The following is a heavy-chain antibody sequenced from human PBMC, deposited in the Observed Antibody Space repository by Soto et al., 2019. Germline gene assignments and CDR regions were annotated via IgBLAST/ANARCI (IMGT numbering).Heavy chain of an antibody. CDR2: LNSDGSST. J-gene: IGHJ3*02. CDR3: ARAGVTTTIRNAFDI. D-gene: IGHD4-4*01. V-gene: IGHV3-74*01. CDR1: GFTFSSYW. Sequence: GSLRRSCAASGFTFSSYWMHWVRQARGKGLVWVSRLNSDGSSTSYADSVKGRFTISRDNAKNTLYLQMNSLRAEDTAVYYCARAGVTTTIRNAFDIWGQGTMVTV.